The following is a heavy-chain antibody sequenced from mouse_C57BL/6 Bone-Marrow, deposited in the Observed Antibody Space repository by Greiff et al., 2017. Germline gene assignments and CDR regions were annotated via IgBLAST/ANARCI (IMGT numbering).Heavy chain of an antibody. Sequence: EVQLQESGAELVRPGASVKLSCTASGFNIKDDYMPWVKQRPEQGLEWIGWIDPENGDTEYASKFQGKAPITADTSSNTAYLQLSSLTSEDTAVYYCTPQAWFAYWGQGTLVTVSA. CDR2: IDPENGDT. V-gene: IGHV14-4*01. CDR1: GFNIKDDY. CDR3: TPQAWFAY. J-gene: IGHJ3*01.